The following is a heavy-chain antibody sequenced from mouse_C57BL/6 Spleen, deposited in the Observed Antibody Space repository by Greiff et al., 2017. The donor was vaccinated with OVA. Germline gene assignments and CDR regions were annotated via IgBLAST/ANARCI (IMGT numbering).Heavy chain of an antibody. D-gene: IGHD4-1*01. CDR1: GYSFTGYY. J-gene: IGHJ2*01. CDR2: INPSTGGT. CDR3: ARSGKKGFDY. V-gene: IGHV1-42*01. Sequence: EVKLQQSGPELVKPGASVKISCKASGYSFTGYYMNWVKQSPEKSLEWIGEINPSTGGTTYNQKFKAKATLTVDKSSSTAYMQLKSLTSEDSAVYYCARSGKKGFDYWGQGTTLTVSS.